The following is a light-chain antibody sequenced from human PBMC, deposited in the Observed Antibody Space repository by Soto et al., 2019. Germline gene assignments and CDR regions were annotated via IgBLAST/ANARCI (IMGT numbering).Light chain of an antibody. CDR3: QQYNNWPPWT. CDR2: GAS. V-gene: IGKV3-15*01. J-gene: IGKJ1*01. CDR1: QSVSSN. Sequence: EIVMTQSPATLSVSPGERATLSCRASQSVSSNLAWYQQKPGQAPRLLIYGASTRATGIPARFSGSGSGREFTLTIRRLQSEDFAVYYCQQYNNWPPWTFGQGTKVEIK.